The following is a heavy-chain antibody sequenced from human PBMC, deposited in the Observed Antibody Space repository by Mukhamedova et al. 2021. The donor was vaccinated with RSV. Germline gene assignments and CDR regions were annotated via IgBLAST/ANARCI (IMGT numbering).Heavy chain of an antibody. Sequence: GISWVRQAPGQGLEWMGWISAYNGNTNYAQKLQGRVTMTTDTSTSTAYMELRSLRSDDTAVYYCARSRDGYNYWGQGTLVTVSS. CDR1: G. J-gene: IGHJ4*02. CDR2: ISAYNGNT. V-gene: IGHV1-18*01. CDR3: ARSRDGYNY. D-gene: IGHD5-24*01.